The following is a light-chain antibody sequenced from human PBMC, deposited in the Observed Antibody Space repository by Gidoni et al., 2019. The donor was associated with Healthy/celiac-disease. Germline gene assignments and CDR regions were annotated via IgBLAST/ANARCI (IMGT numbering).Light chain of an antibody. CDR2: DAS. J-gene: IGKJ3*01. Sequence: EIVLTQSPATLSLSPGERATLSCRASQSVSSYLVWYQQKPGQATRLLIYDASNRATGIPARFSGSGSGTDFTLTISSLEPEDFAVYYCQQRSNWPPFTFGPGTKVDIK. CDR1: QSVSSY. V-gene: IGKV3-11*01. CDR3: QQRSNWPPFT.